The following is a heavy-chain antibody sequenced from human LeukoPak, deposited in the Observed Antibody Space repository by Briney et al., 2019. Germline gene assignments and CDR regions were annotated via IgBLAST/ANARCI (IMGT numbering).Heavy chain of an antibody. V-gene: IGHV1-2*02. Sequence: ASVKVSCKASGYTFTGYYMHWVRQAPGQGLEWMGWINPNSGGTNYAQKFQGRVTITADKSTSTAYMELSSLRSEDTAVYYCARAASSGYYSSGRSDYWGQGTLVTVSS. D-gene: IGHD3-22*01. J-gene: IGHJ4*02. CDR3: ARAASSGYYSSGRSDY. CDR2: INPNSGGT. CDR1: GYTFTGYY.